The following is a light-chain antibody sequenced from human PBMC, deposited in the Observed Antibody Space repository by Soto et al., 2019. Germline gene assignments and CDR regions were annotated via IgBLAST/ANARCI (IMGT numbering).Light chain of an antibody. J-gene: IGLJ2*01. CDR3: SSYAGSSNFVV. Sequence: QSALTQPASVSGSPGQSITLSCTGTSSDVGGYNYVSWYQQHPGKAPKLMIYEVSNRPSGISHRFSGSKSGNTASLTISGLRAEDEADYYCSSYAGSSNFVVFGGGTKLTVL. CDR2: EVS. V-gene: IGLV2-14*01. CDR1: SSDVGGYNY.